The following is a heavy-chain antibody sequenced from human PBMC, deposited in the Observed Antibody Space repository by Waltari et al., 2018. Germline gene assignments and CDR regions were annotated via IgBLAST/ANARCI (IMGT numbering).Heavy chain of an antibody. CDR3: ARAYGPDGRWLQLGGAFDI. J-gene: IGHJ3*02. V-gene: IGHV6-1*01. CDR2: TYYRSKWYN. CDR1: GDSVSSNSAA. D-gene: IGHD1-1*01. Sequence: QVQLQQSGPGLVKPSQTLSLTCAISGDSVSSNSAAWNWIRQSPSRGLEWLGRTYYRSKWYNDYAVSVKSRITINPDTSKNQFSLQLNSVTPEDTAVYYCARAYGPDGRWLQLGGAFDIWGQGTMVTVSS.